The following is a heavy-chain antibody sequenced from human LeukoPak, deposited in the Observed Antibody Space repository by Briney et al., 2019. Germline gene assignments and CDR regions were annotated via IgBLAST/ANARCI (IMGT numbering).Heavy chain of an antibody. J-gene: IGHJ4*02. Sequence: PGGSLRLSCAASGFTFSSYSMNWVRQAPGKGLEWVSYISSSSSTIYYADSVKGRFTISRDNAKNSLYLQMNTLRAEDTAVYYCARENTVIYQRYRGPPRTADYWGQGTLVTVSS. CDR2: ISSSSSTI. CDR1: GFTFSSYS. D-gene: IGHD1/OR15-1a*01. V-gene: IGHV3-48*01. CDR3: ARENTVIYQRYRGPPRTADY.